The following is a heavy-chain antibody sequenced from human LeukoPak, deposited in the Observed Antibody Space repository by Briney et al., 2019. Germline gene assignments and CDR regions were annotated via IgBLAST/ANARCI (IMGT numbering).Heavy chain of an antibody. D-gene: IGHD2-2*01. CDR2: IIPIFGTA. J-gene: IGHJ6*04. Sequence: SVKVSCKASGGTFSSYAISWVRQAPGQGLEWMGGIIPIFGTANYAQKFQGRVTITADKSTSTAYMELSSLRSEDTAVYYCATERYCSSTSCYPGYYYYGMDVWGKGTTVTVSS. V-gene: IGHV1-69*06. CDR1: GGTFSSYA. CDR3: ATERYCSSTSCYPGYYYYGMDV.